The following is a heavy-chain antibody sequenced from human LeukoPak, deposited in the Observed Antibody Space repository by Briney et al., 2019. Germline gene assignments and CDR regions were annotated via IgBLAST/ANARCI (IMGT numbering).Heavy chain of an antibody. V-gene: IGHV3-21*06. D-gene: IGHD6-25*01. Sequence: GGSLRLSCAASGFTFTDYSINWVRQAPGKGLEWVSSISGVSTYKNYADSVKGRFTISRDNAKNLLYLQMSSLRAEDTAVYYCARDGSGFYHYYYMDVWGKGTTVTVS. J-gene: IGHJ6*03. CDR3: ARDGSGFYHYYYMDV. CDR1: GFTFTDYS. CDR2: ISGVSTYK.